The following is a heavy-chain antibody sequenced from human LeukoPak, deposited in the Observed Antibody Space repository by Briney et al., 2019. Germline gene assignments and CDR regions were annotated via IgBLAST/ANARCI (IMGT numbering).Heavy chain of an antibody. CDR3: VRVDNGGNYFDY. J-gene: IGHJ4*02. CDR2: IHYSGST. V-gene: IGHV4-61*05. Sequence: SETLSLTCTVSGGSISSSSYYWGWIRQPPGKGLEWIGYIHYSGSTNYNPSLKSRVTISADTSKNQFSLRLSSVTAADTAVYYCVRVDNGGNYFDYWGQGTLVTVSS. CDR1: GGSISSSSYY. D-gene: IGHD4-23*01.